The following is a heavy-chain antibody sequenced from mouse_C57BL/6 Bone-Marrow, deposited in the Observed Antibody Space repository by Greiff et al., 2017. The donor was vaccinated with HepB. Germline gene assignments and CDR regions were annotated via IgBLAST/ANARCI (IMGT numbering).Heavy chain of an antibody. CDR1: GYTFTSYD. D-gene: IGHD1-1*01. Sequence: QVQLKESGPELVKPGASVKLSCKASGYTFTSYDINWVKQRPGQGLEWIGWIYPRDGSTKYNEKFKGKATLTVDTSSSTAYMELHSLTSEDSAVYFCARGYGSSPYWYFDVWGTGTTVTVSS. CDR3: ARGYGSSPYWYFDV. CDR2: IYPRDGST. V-gene: IGHV1-85*01. J-gene: IGHJ1*03.